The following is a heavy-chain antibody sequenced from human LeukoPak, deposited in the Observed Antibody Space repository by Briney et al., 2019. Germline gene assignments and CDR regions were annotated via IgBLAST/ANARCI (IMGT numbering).Heavy chain of an antibody. J-gene: IGHJ4*02. Sequence: SETLSLTCTLSGGSVSSSSYYWGWIRQSPGKGLEWIGSIYYTGSTYYNPSLKSRVTISVDTSKNQFSLKLTSVTAADTAVYYCARGVGSGYTDDWGQGTLVTVSS. CDR2: IYYTGST. V-gene: IGHV4-39*07. CDR3: ARGVGSGYTDD. D-gene: IGHD3-22*01. CDR1: GGSVSSSSYY.